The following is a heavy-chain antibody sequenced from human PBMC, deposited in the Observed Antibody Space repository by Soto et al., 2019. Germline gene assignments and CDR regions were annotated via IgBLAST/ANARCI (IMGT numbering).Heavy chain of an antibody. CDR2: ISSSGSTI. J-gene: IGHJ4*02. CDR1: GFTFSSYE. CDR3: AREGIIAARSFDY. D-gene: IGHD6-6*01. Sequence: EVQLVESGGGLVQPGGSLRLSCAASGFTFSSYEMNWVRQAPGKGLEWVSDISSSGSTIYYADSVKGRFTISRDNAKNSLYLQMNSLRAEDTAVYYCAREGIIAARSFDYWGQGTLVTVSS. V-gene: IGHV3-48*03.